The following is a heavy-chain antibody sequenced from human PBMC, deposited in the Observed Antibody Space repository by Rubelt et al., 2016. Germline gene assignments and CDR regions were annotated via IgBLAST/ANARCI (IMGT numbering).Heavy chain of an antibody. CDR3: ASAVLDY. CDR1: GFTFRSYA. V-gene: IGHV3-48*01. CDR2: ITSSSDTI. Sequence: EVHLVESGGGLVQPGGSMRLSCAASGFTFRSYAMNWVRQAPGKGLEWVSYITSSSDTIFYADSVRGRFTIARDKAKNSLYLQMNSLRAEDTALYYCASAVLDYWGQGTLVTVSS. J-gene: IGHJ4*02.